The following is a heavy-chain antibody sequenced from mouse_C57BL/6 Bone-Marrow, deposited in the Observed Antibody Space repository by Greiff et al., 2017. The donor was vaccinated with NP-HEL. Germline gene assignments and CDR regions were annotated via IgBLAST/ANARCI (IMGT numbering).Heavy chain of an antibody. CDR1: GYAFTNYL. D-gene: IGHD1-1*01. CDR3: ARRIVVARYFDV. Sequence: QVQLQQSGAELVRPGTSVKVSCKASGYAFTNYLIEWVKQRPGQGLEWIGVINPGSGGTNYNEKFKGKATLTADKSSSTAYMQLSSLTSEDSAVYFCARRIVVARYFDVWGTGTTVTVSS. J-gene: IGHJ1*03. CDR2: INPGSGGT. V-gene: IGHV1-54*01.